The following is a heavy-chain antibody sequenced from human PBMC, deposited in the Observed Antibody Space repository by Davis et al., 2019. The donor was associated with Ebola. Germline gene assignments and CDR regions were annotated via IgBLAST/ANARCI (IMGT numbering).Heavy chain of an antibody. CDR1: GGTFSSYA. V-gene: IGHV1-69*06. D-gene: IGHD1-7*01. CDR3: ARGAGTTSFYYYGMDV. J-gene: IGHJ6*02. CDR2: IIPIFGTA. Sequence: SVKVSCKASGGTFSSYAISWVRQAPGHGLEWMGGIIPIFGTANYAQKFQGSVTITADKSTSTAYMELSSLRSEDTAVYYCARGAGTTSFYYYGMDVWGQGTTVTVSS.